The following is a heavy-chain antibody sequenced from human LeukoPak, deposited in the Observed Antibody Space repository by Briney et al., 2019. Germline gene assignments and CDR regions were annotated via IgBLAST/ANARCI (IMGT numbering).Heavy chain of an antibody. CDR1: GFTFSDYY. D-gene: IGHD3-3*02. Sequence: GGSLRLSCAASGFTFSDYYMSWIRQAPGKGLEWVSYISSSSSSTNFADSVRGRFTISRDNAKNSLYLQMNSLRAEDTGVYYCARDFSRLTIDYWGQGTLVTVSS. J-gene: IGHJ4*02. CDR2: ISSSSSST. V-gene: IGHV3-11*05. CDR3: ARDFSRLTIDY.